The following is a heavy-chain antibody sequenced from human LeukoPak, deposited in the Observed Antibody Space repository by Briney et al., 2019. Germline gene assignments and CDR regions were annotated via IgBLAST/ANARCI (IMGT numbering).Heavy chain of an antibody. CDR2: ISYDGSNK. J-gene: IGHJ4*02. CDR3: AKSGLNRFDY. V-gene: IGHV3-30*18. Sequence: PGGSLRLSCAASGFSFSNYGMNWVRQAPGKGLEWVAVISYDGSNKYYADSVKGRFTISRDNSKNTLYLQMNSLRAEDTAVYYCAKSGLNRFDYWGQGTLVTVSS. D-gene: IGHD2-15*01. CDR1: GFSFSNYG.